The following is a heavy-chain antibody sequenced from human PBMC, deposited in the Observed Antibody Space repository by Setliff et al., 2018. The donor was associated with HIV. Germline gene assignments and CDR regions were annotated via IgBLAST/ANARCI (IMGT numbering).Heavy chain of an antibody. V-gene: IGHV4-34*01. J-gene: IGHJ4*02. CDR1: GGSFSGHY. CDR2: INHSGLS. Sequence: SETLSLTCAVYGGSFSGHYWTWIRQPPGKGLEWIGEINHSGLSNFNPSLKSRLSIPVDTPKNQFSLKLTSVTATDTAVYYCARGDGDGYFYYFDYWGQGTLVTVSS. CDR3: ARGDGDGYFYYFDY. D-gene: IGHD5-12*01.